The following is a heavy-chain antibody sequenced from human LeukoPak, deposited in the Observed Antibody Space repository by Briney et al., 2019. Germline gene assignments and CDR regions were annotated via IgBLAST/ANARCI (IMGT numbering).Heavy chain of an antibody. D-gene: IGHD1-1*01. V-gene: IGHV4-4*02. CDR1: GGSISSRNW. J-gene: IGHJ6*03. CDR3: ARVSWFPGTSYYYMDV. CDR2: IYHSGST. Sequence: SGTLSLTCAVSGGSISSRNWWSWVRQPPGKGLEWIGEIYHSGSTNYNPSLKTRVTISVDKSKNQFSLKLSSVTAADTAVYYCARVSWFPGTSYYYMDVWGKGTTVTVSS.